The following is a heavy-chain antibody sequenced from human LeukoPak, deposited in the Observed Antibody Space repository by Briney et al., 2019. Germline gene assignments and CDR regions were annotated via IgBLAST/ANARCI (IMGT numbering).Heavy chain of an antibody. J-gene: IGHJ4*02. D-gene: IGHD1-26*01. Sequence: PGGSLRLSCAASGFTFSSYAMSWVRQAPGKGLEWVSAISGSGGSTYYADSVKGRFTISRDNSKNTLYLQMNSLRAEDTAVYYCAKASVGATTPRGFDYWGQGTLVTVSS. CDR3: AKASVGATTPRGFDY. CDR1: GFTFSSYA. V-gene: IGHV3-23*01. CDR2: ISGSGGST.